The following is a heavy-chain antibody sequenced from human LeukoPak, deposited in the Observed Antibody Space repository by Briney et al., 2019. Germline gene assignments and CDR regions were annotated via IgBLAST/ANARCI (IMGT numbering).Heavy chain of an antibody. CDR3: ARGDFWSGYLHDY. CDR1: GGSISSYY. V-gene: IGHV4-59*01. Sequence: SETLSLTCTVSGGSISSYYWSWIRQPPGKGLEWIGYIYYSGSTNYSPSLKSRVTISVDTSKNQFSLKLSSVTAADTAVYYCARGDFWSGYLHDYWGQGTLVTVSS. J-gene: IGHJ4*02. D-gene: IGHD3-3*01. CDR2: IYYSGST.